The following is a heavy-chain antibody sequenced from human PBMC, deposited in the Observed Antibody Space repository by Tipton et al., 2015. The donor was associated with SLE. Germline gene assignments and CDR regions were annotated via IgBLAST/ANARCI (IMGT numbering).Heavy chain of an antibody. CDR3: ARGRYGSGPFGGY. CDR1: GFTFSSYA. CDR2: INHSGST. V-gene: IGHV4-34*01. Sequence: LRLSCSASGFTFSSYAMHWIRQPPGKGLEWIGEINHSGSTNYNPSLKSRVTISVDTSKNQFSLKLSSVTAADTAVYYCARGRYGSGPFGGYWGQGTLVTVSS. D-gene: IGHD3-10*01. J-gene: IGHJ4*02.